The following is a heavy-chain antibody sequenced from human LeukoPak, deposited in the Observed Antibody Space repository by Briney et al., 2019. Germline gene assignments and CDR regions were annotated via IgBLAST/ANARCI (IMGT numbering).Heavy chain of an antibody. D-gene: IGHD1-14*01. Sequence: PSETLSLTCTVSGGSISSGYYWGWIRQPPGKGLEWIGSIYHSGSTYYNPSLKSRVTISVDTSKNQFSLKLSSVTAADTAVYYCARGTLTEDAFDIWGQGTMVTVSS. CDR2: IYHSGST. J-gene: IGHJ3*02. CDR1: GGSISSGYY. V-gene: IGHV4-38-2*02. CDR3: ARGTLTEDAFDI.